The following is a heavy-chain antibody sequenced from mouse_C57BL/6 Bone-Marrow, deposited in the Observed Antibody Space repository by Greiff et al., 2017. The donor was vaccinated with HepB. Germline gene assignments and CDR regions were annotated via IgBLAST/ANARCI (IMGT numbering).Heavy chain of an antibody. CDR1: GYAFTNYL. Sequence: VQLKESGAELVRPGTSVKVSCKASGYAFTNYLIEWVKQRPGQGLEWIGVINPGSGGTNYNEKFKGKATLTADKSSSTAYMQLSSLTSEDSAVYFCARGIGTRFAYWGQGTLVTVSA. CDR3: ARGIGTRFAY. V-gene: IGHV1-54*01. J-gene: IGHJ3*01. CDR2: INPGSGGT. D-gene: IGHD4-1*01.